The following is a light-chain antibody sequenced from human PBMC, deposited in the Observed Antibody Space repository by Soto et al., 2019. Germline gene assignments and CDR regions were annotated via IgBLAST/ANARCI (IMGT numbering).Light chain of an antibody. CDR3: QQYNSYSPFWT. J-gene: IGKJ1*01. Sequence: DIQMTQSPSTLSASVGDRVTITCRASQSITTWLAWYQHKPGTAPKLLIYRASNLESGVPSRFSGSGSGTEFTLTISSLQPDDFATYYCQQYNSYSPFWTFGQGTKVEIK. V-gene: IGKV1-5*03. CDR1: QSITTW. CDR2: RAS.